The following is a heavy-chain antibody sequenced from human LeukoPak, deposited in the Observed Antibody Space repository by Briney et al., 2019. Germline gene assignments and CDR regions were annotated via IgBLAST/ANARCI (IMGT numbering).Heavy chain of an antibody. D-gene: IGHD3-10*01. CDR1: GFTFSTYR. CDR2: ISGSSNYI. Sequence: GGSLRLSCAASGFTFSTYRMTWVRQAPGKGLQWVSSISGSSNYIYYADSVKGRFTISRDNAKNSLYLQMSSLRAEDTVVYYCARDLTGIIRGTDVWGQGTTVSVSS. V-gene: IGHV3-21*01. J-gene: IGHJ6*02. CDR3: ARDLTGIIRGTDV.